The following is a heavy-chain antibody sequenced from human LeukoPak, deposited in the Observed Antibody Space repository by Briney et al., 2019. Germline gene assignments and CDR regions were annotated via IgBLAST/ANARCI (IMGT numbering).Heavy chain of an antibody. D-gene: IGHD2-15*01. V-gene: IGHV1-69*04. J-gene: IGHJ6*02. CDR1: GGTFSSYA. Sequence: SVKVSCKASGGTFSSYAIRWVRQAPGQGLEWMGMITPIRGRTNYAQKFQGRVTITGDKSTSPVYMELSSLRTEDTAVYYCAKGGIVVVVAARLVYGVDVWGQGTTVTVSS. CDR3: AKGGIVVVVAARLVYGVDV. CDR2: ITPIRGRT.